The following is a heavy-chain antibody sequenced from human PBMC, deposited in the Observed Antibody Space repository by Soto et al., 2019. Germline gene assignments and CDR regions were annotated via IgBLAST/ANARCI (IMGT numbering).Heavy chain of an antibody. CDR3: ARWPDGYYYNGMDV. CDR2: MNPNSGNT. CDR1: GYTFTSYD. V-gene: IGHV1-8*01. J-gene: IGHJ6*02. Sequence: QVQLVQSGAEVKKPGASVKVSCKASGYTFTSYDINWVRQATGQGLEWMGWMNPNSGNTGYAQKFQGRVTMTRNTSISITYMELSSLRSEATAVYYCARWPDGYYYNGMDVWGQGTTVNVSS.